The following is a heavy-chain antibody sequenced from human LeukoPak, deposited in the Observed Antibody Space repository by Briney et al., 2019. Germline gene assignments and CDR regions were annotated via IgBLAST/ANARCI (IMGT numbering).Heavy chain of an antibody. CDR3: AKYAVREMFFGDY. Sequence: GGSLRLSCAASGFTFSGSAMHWVRQASGKGLEWVGRIRSKANSYATAYAASVKGRFTISRDDSKNTAYLQMNSVRAEDTAVYYCAKYAVREMFFGDYWGQGTLVAVSS. D-gene: IGHD3/OR15-3a*01. CDR1: GFTFSGSA. J-gene: IGHJ4*02. V-gene: IGHV3-73*01. CDR2: IRSKANSYAT.